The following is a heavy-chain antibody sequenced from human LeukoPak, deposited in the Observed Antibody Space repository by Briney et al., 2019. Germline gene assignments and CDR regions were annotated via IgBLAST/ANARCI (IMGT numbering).Heavy chain of an antibody. J-gene: IGHJ4*02. CDR2: ISSSSSTI. V-gene: IGHV3-48*01. CDR3: ASHTLLTIAAAGPGDFEY. Sequence: GGSLRLSCAASGFTFSSYSMNWVRQAPGKGLEWVSYISSSSSTIYYADSVKGRFTISRDNAKNSLYMQMNSLRAEDTAVYYCASHTLLTIAAAGPGDFEYWGQGTLVTVSS. D-gene: IGHD6-13*01. CDR1: GFTFSSYS.